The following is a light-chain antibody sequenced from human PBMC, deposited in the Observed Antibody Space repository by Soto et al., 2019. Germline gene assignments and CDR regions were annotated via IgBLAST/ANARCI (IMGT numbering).Light chain of an antibody. V-gene: IGKV3-11*01. J-gene: IGKJ2*01. CDR1: QSFRGL. CDR2: DAY. CDR3: QQYNNWLLRT. Sequence: EVVLTQSPVTLSLSPGERATLSCRASQSFRGLLAWYQQKPGQAPRLLIYDAYNRATGIPPRFSGSGSGTDFTLTISSLEPEDSAVYYCQQYNNWLLRTFGQGTKLEIK.